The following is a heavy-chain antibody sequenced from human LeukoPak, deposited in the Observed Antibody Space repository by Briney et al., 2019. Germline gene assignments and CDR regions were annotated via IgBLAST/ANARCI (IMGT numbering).Heavy chain of an antibody. D-gene: IGHD5-24*01. CDR1: DGSISSSRYY. V-gene: IGHV4-39*07. J-gene: IGHJ3*02. CDR2: IYYSGNM. CDR3: ARIRDGYNDAYDI. Sequence: SETLSLTCTVSDGSISSSRYYWVWIRQPPGKGLEYIGSIYYSGNMYYNPSLKSRLTLSVDTSKNQFSLKLRSVTAADTAVYYCARIRDGYNDAYDIWGQGTMVTVSS.